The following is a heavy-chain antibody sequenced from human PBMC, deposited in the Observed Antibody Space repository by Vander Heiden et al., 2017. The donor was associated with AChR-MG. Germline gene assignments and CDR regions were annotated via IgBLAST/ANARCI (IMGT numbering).Heavy chain of an antibody. CDR3: ARGNTVLGARYYFDY. V-gene: IGHV3-49*04. J-gene: IGHJ4*02. D-gene: IGHD1-26*01. Sequence: EVQLVESGGGLVQPGRSLRLSCATSGFSFGDYAMSWVRQAPGKGLELVGFIRTKTYGETREYAASVRGRFTISRDNSNSIAYLEMSSLKTEDTAVYYCARGNTVLGARYYFDYWGQGALVTVSS. CDR2: IRTKTYGETR. CDR1: GFSFGDYA.